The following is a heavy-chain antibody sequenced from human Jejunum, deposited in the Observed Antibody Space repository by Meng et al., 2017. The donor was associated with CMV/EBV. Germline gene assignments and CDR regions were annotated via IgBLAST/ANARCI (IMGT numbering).Heavy chain of an antibody. CDR1: GFSSSTREVG. J-gene: IGHJ5*02. CDR3: ALFTRSWFDP. Sequence: LNGYGPTVDKPTQTLTRTLTLFGFSSSTREVGVGLLRQPPGKSLEWLAVIYWDDDKRYSPSLKSRLTITKDTSKNQVVLTLTHMDPVDTATYYCALFTRSWFDPWGQGTLVTVSS. CDR2: IYWDDDK. D-gene: IGHD2-2*01. V-gene: IGHV2-5*02.